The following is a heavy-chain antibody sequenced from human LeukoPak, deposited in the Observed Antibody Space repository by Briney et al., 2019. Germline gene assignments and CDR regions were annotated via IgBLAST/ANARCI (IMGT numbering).Heavy chain of an antibody. CDR3: ARITYCGGDDCRHFDV. D-gene: IGHD2-21*02. CDR1: GGSVSGHF. J-gene: IGHJ2*01. V-gene: IGHV4-34*01. CDR2: INHNVNI. Sequence: PSETQSLTCAVYGGSVSGHFWTWIRQPPEKGLEWIGEINHNVNINYNPSLKSRVTISVDTSKNQFSLKLTSVTAADTAVYYCARITYCGGDDCRHFDVWGRGTLVTVSS.